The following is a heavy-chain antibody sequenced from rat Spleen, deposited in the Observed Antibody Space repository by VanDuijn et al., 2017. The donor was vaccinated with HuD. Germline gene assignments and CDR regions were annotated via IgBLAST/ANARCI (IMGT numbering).Heavy chain of an antibody. CDR1: GFTFSNYG. CDR3: ARQGYLRDWYFDF. CDR2: ISTRGGST. Sequence: EVQLVESGGGLVQPGRSMKLSCAASGFTFSNYGMAWVRQAPKKGLEWVATISTRGGSTYYRDSVKGRFTISRDNGKNTLYLQMDSLRSEDTATYYCARQGYLRDWYFDFWGPGTMVTVSS. J-gene: IGHJ1*01. D-gene: IGHD2-7*01. V-gene: IGHV5S13*01.